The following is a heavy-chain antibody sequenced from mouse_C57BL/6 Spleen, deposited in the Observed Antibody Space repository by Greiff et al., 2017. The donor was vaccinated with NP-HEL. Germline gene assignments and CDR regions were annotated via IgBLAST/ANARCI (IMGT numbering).Heavy chain of an antibody. V-gene: IGHV1-80*01. D-gene: IGHD1-1*02. CDR3: ARDPPRGSPWYFDV. CDR2: IYPGDGDT. CDR1: GYAFSSYW. Sequence: VQLQQSGAELVKPGASVKISCKASGYAFSSYWMNWVKQRPGKGLEWIGQIYPGDGDTNYNGKFKGKATLTADKSSSTAYMQLSSLTSEDSAVYSCARDPPRGSPWYFDVWGTGTTVTVSS. J-gene: IGHJ1*03.